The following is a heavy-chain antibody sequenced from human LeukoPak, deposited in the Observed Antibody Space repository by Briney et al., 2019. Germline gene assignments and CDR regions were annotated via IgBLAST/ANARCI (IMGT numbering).Heavy chain of an antibody. CDR1: GFTFSSNW. Sequence: GGSLRLSCAASGFTFSSNWMHWVRQAPGKGLVWVSRINSDGSSTSYADSVKGRFTISGDNARNTLYLQMNSLRAEDTAYYYCARRGDSFAYYVYWGQGTLVTVSS. V-gene: IGHV3-74*01. J-gene: IGHJ4*02. CDR3: ARRGDSFAYYVY. CDR2: INSDGSST. D-gene: IGHD3-22*01.